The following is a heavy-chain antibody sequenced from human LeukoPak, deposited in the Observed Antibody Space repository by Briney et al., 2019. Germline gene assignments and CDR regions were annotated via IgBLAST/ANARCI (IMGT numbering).Heavy chain of an antibody. CDR2: ISYDGSNK. CDR1: GXTFSSYA. Sequence: GGSLRXXCAXSGXTFSSYAMHWVRQAPGKGLEWVAVISYDGSNKYYADSVKGRFTISRDNSKNTLYLQMNSLRAEDTAVYYCARGILWLDPSAPDYWGQGTLVTVSS. D-gene: IGHD6-19*01. CDR3: ARGILWLDPSAPDY. V-gene: IGHV3-30-3*01. J-gene: IGHJ4*02.